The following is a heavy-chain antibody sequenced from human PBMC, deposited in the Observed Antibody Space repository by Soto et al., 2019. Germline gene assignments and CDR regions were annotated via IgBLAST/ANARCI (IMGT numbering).Heavy chain of an antibody. J-gene: IGHJ6*02. Sequence: GGSLRLSCAASGFTFSSYVIHWVRQSPGKGLEWVAVISYDGSNKYYADSVKGRFTISKDNSKNTLYLQMNSLRAEDTAVYYCARDRDGYNYYYVMDVWGQGTTVTVSS. CDR3: ARDRDGYNYYYVMDV. D-gene: IGHD5-12*01. CDR2: ISYDGSNK. V-gene: IGHV3-30-3*01. CDR1: GFTFSSYV.